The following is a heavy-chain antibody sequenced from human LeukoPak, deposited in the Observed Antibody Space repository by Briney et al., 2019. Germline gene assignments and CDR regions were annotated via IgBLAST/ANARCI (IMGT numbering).Heavy chain of an antibody. Sequence: ASVKVSCKASGYTFTSYGISWVRQAPGQGLEWMGWISAYNGNTNYAQKLQGRVTMTTDTSTSTAYMELRSLRSDDTAVYYCARDLRGGLFTPRSDYWGQGTLVTVSS. V-gene: IGHV1-18*01. CDR1: GYTFTSYG. D-gene: IGHD3-22*01. J-gene: IGHJ4*02. CDR3: ARDLRGGLFTPRSDY. CDR2: ISAYNGNT.